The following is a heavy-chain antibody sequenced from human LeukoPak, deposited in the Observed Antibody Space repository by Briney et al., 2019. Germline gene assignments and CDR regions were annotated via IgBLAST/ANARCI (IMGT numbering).Heavy chain of an antibody. Sequence: GGSLRLSCAASGFTFSSYWMHWVRQAPGKGLEWVGRVKSVAEGGASEYGTPVKGRFTISRDDSKKTVYLQMHNLSTEDTALYYCTKNTGDFDIWGQGTMVIVSS. J-gene: IGHJ3*02. D-gene: IGHD4-17*01. CDR3: TKNTGDFDI. CDR1: GFTFSSYW. CDR2: VKSVAEGGAS. V-gene: IGHV3-15*07.